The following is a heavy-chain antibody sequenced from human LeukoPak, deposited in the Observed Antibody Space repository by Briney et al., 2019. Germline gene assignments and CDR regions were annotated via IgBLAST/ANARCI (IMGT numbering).Heavy chain of an antibody. D-gene: IGHD5-24*01. V-gene: IGHV4-39*01. CDR2: IYNSGTT. Sequence: GSLRLSCAASGFTVSSNSMSWVRQPPGKGLEWIASIYNSGTTYYNPSIKSRITIFVDTSKNQVSLKLRSVTAADTAVYYCAKQAVKGKWLQFYYLTTGAQGPRATVPS. J-gene: IGHJ1*01. CDR3: AKQAVKGKWLQFYYLTT. CDR1: GFTVSSNS.